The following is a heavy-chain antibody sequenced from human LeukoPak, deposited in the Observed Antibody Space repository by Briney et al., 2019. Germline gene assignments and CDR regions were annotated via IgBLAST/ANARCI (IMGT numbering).Heavy chain of an antibody. J-gene: IGHJ4*02. CDR3: AAIYHY. V-gene: IGHV3-11*01. Sequence: YYMDSVQGRFTVSRDNAKNSLYLQMNSLTAEDTAVYYCAAIYHYWGQGTLVTVSS. D-gene: IGHD2-2*02.